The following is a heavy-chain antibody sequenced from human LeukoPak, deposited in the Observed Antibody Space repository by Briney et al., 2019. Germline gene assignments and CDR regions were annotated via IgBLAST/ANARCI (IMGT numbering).Heavy chain of an antibody. V-gene: IGHV4-59*01. CDR2: IYYTGTT. CDR3: ARYNSLILAFPPLDS. D-gene: IGHD2/OR15-2a*01. J-gene: IGHJ5*01. Sequence: SETLSLTCSVSGGSINNYGGAWIRQPPGRGLEWLGFIYYTGTTLHNPSFKSRVTLSVDTSKNQFSLKLSSVTAPDTAIYYCARYNSLILAFPPLDSWAQEILVTASS. CDR1: GGSINNYG.